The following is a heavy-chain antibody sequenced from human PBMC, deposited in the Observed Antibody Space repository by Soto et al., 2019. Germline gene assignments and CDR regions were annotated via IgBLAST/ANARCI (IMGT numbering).Heavy chain of an antibody. D-gene: IGHD6-19*01. CDR2: ISRDSNHI. CDR3: CIDGSGWFRDY. Sequence: AQGQGLEWVASISRDSNHIYYADLVKGRFTISRDNAENSLYLEMNSLTAEDTAVYYCCIDGSGWFRDYRGQGT. V-gene: IGHV3-21*01. J-gene: IGHJ4*02.